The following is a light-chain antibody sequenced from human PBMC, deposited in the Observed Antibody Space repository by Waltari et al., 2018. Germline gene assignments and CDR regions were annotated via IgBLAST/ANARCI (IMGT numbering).Light chain of an antibody. CDR2: KIS. CDR3: QQYGTYPWT. J-gene: IGKJ1*01. Sequence: DILITQFPSTPSASVGDRVTLTCRPSQIVSYWLAWYQQKPGKAPRLLIYKISNLETGVPSRFSGSGSGTEFTLTISSLQPDDFATYYCQQYGTYPWTFGQGTKVDVK. CDR1: QIVSYW. V-gene: IGKV1-5*03.